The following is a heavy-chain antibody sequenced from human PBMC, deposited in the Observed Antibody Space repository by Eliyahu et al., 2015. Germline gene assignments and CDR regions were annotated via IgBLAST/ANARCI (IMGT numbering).Heavy chain of an antibody. CDR3: AKDLNTYYYDSSGPKSAFDI. Sequence: EVQLLESGGGLVQPGGSLRLSXAASGFSFSSYAXRWVRQAPGKGVGGVSGISGTGGSTHYADSVKGRFTISRDNSKNTLYLQMNSLRAEDTAVYYCAKDLNTYYYDSSGPKSAFDIWGQGTMVTVSS. V-gene: IGHV3-23*01. CDR2: ISGTGGST. D-gene: IGHD3-22*01. J-gene: IGHJ3*02. CDR1: GFSFSSYA.